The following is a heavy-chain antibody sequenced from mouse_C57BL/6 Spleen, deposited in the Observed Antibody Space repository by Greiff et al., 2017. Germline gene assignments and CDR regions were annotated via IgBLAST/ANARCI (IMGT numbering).Heavy chain of an antibody. D-gene: IGHD1-1*01. Sequence: QVQLQQPGAELVRPGSSVKLSCKASGYTFTSYWMHWVKQRPIQGLEWIGNIDPSDSETHYNQKFKDKATLTVDKSSSTAYMQLSSLTSEDSAVYYCASLNYYGSSYGYFDVWGTGTTVTVSS. CDR3: ASLNYYGSSYGYFDV. V-gene: IGHV1-52*01. CDR2: IDPSDSET. J-gene: IGHJ1*03. CDR1: GYTFTSYW.